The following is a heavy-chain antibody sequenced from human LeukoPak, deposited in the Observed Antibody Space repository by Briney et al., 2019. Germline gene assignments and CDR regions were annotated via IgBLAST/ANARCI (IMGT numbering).Heavy chain of an antibody. D-gene: IGHD6-19*01. CDR1: GFIFSTYW. Sequence: GGSLRLSCAASGFIFSTYWMSWVRQAPGKGLEWVANIKQDGGEEHYVDSVKGRFTISRDNAKNSLYLQMNSLRAEDTAVYYCARADSQWLVHNYYYYYMDVWGKGTTVTVSS. CDR3: ARADSQWLVHNYYYYYMDV. J-gene: IGHJ6*03. V-gene: IGHV3-7*01. CDR2: IKQDGGEE.